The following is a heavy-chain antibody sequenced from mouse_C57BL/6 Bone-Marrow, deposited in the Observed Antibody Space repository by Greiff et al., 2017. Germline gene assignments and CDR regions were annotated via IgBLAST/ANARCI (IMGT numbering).Heavy chain of an antibody. V-gene: IGHV5-9*01. J-gene: IGHJ4*01. Sequence: EVKLVESGGGLVKPGGSLKLSCAASGFTFSSYTMSWVRQTPETRLEWVATISGGGGNTYYPASVQGRFTISRDNAKNTLYLQMSSLRSEDTALYYCASYDYDDAMDYWGQGTSVTVSA. CDR3: ASYDYDDAMDY. CDR2: ISGGGGNT. D-gene: IGHD2-4*01. CDR1: GFTFSSYT.